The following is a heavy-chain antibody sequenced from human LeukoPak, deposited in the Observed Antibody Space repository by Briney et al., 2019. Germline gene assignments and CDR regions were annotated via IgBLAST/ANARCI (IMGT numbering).Heavy chain of an antibody. D-gene: IGHD2-2*01. CDR2: ISGSGGST. CDR1: GFTFSSYA. J-gene: IGHJ4*02. CDR3: AKSCSSTSCYHNY. V-gene: IGHV3-23*01. Sequence: PGGSLRLSCAASGFTFSSYAMSWVRQAPGKGLEWVSAISGSGGSTYYADSVKGRFTISRDNSKNTLYLQMNSLRAVDTAVYYCAKSCSSTSCYHNYWGQGTLVTVSS.